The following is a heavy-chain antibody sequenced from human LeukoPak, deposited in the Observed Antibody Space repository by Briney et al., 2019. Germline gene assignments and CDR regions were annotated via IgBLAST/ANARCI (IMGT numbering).Heavy chain of an antibody. CDR1: GGSFSGYC. J-gene: IGHJ4*02. CDR3: AREGITFGGVIVNPIDY. D-gene: IGHD3-16*02. CDR2: INHSGST. V-gene: IGHV4-34*01. Sequence: SETLSLTCAVYGGSFSGYCWSWIRQPPGKGLEWIGEINHSGSTNYNPSLKSRVTISVDTSKNQFSLKLSSVTAADTAVYYCAREGITFGGVIVNPIDYWGQGTLVTVSS.